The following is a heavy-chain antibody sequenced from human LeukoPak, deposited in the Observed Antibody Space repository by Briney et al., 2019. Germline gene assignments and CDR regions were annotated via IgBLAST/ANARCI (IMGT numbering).Heavy chain of an antibody. CDR1: GYTFTGYY. CDR3: AKHDSSTSRRRRTTIGAFDI. V-gene: IGHV1-2*02. J-gene: IGHJ3*02. D-gene: IGHD2-2*01. Sequence: ASVKVSCKASGYTFTGYYMHWVRQAPGQGLEWMGWINPNSGGTNYAQKFQGRVTMTRDTSISTAYMELSRLRSDDTAVYYCAKHDSSTSRRRRTTIGAFDIWGQGTMVTVSS. CDR2: INPNSGGT.